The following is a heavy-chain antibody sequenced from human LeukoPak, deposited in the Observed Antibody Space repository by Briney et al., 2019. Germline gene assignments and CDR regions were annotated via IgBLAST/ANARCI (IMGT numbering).Heavy chain of an antibody. V-gene: IGHV3-11*06. J-gene: IGHJ4*02. CDR2: ISSSSSYT. D-gene: IGHD3-16*01. Sequence: GSLLLSCAASGFTFSVYYMSWIRPAPGKGLEWVSYISSSSSYTNYADSVKGRFTISRDNAKNSLYLQMNSLRAEDTAVYYCARVGDYHFDYWGQGTLVTVSS. CDR3: ARVGDYHFDY. CDR1: GFTFSVYY.